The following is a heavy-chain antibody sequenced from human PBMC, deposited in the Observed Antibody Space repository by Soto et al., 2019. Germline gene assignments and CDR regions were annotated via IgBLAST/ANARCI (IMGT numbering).Heavy chain of an antibody. CDR2: VYYSGTT. Sequence: QLQLQESGPGLVKPSETLSLTCSVSGGSIISSSYYWVWIRQPPGKGLEWIGDVYYSGTTHYNPSLKSRVTISVDTSKNQFSLRLSSVTAADTAVYYCARLRPPGNWCDPWGQGTLVTVSS. V-gene: IGHV4-39*01. CDR3: ARLRPPGNWCDP. CDR1: GGSIISSSYY. J-gene: IGHJ5*02.